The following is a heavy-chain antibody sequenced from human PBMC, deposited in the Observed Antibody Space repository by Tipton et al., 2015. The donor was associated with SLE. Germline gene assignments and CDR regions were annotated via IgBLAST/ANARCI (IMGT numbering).Heavy chain of an antibody. Sequence: SLRLSCAASGFTFSSYAMSWVRQAPGKGLEWVSAISGSGGSTYYADSVKGRFTISRDNSKNTLYLQMNSLRAEDTAVYYCAREGRSYGSGSYRAFDIWGQGTMVTVSS. D-gene: IGHD3-10*01. V-gene: IGHV3-23*01. CDR2: ISGSGGST. J-gene: IGHJ3*02. CDR1: GFTFSSYA. CDR3: AREGRSYGSGSYRAFDI.